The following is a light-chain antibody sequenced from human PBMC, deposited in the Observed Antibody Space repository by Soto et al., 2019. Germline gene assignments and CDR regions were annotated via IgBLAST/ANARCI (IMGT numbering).Light chain of an antibody. Sequence: EIVLTQSPGTLSLSPGERATLSCRASQSVSSSYLAWYQQQPGEGPLLLIYGASSRATGIPDRFSGSGAGTDFTLTISRLEPDDFAVYYCQQYGSSWAFGQGTKVEIK. CDR3: QQYGSSWA. CDR1: QSVSSSY. CDR2: GAS. J-gene: IGKJ1*01. V-gene: IGKV3-20*01.